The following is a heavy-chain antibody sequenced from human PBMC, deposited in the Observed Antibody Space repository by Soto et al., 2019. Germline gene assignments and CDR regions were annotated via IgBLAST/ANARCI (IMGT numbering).Heavy chain of an antibody. Sequence: ASVKVSFKASRYTFTSYDIYWVRQAPGQGLEWMGWIKTDSGDTDYAQNFQGRVTMTRDTSINTAYMELNNLVSDDTAVYYCARRSSTYLNEIIFDPWGQGTLVTVSS. D-gene: IGHD2-2*01. V-gene: IGHV1-2*02. CDR3: ARRSSTYLNEIIFDP. J-gene: IGHJ5*02. CDR2: IKTDSGDT. CDR1: RYTFTSYD.